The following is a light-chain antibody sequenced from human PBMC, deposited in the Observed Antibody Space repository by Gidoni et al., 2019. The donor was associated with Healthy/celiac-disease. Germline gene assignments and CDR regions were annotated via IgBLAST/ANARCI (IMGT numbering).Light chain of an antibody. V-gene: IGLV2-14*01. Sequence: QSALTPPASFSVSPGPSSTISCTATSSDVGCYNSVSWYQHHPGRAPKLLIYEVTNRPSGVSNRFSGYKSGKTASLTSSGLQAEDEADYYCSSYTSSTLNVIFGGGTKLTVL. CDR3: SSYTSSTLNVI. J-gene: IGLJ2*01. CDR1: SSDVGCYNS. CDR2: EVT.